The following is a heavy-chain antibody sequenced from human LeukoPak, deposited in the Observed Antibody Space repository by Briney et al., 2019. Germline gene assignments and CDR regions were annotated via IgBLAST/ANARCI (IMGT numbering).Heavy chain of an antibody. D-gene: IGHD1-26*01. J-gene: IGHJ4*02. CDR2: ISGSGGST. CDR1: GSTVRSYA. Sequence: PGGSLRLSCAASGSTVRSYAMIWVRQAPERGLQWVSGISGSGGSTYYADSVKGRFTISRDNSKNTLYLQMNSLRAEDTAVYYCAKDSGSDYYFDYWGQGTLVTVSS. CDR3: AKDSGSDYYFDY. V-gene: IGHV3-23*01.